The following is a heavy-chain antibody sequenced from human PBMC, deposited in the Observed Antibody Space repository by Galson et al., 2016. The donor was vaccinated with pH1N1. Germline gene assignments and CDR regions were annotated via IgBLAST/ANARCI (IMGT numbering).Heavy chain of an antibody. D-gene: IGHD1-26*01. CDR3: VRAVGGAEAH. J-gene: IGHJ4*02. V-gene: IGHV3-7*01. CDR2: MSQDGNKK. Sequence: SLRLSCAASGLTFSSYAMHWVRQAPGKGLEWVANMSQDGNKKYFVDSVKGRFTISRDYSKDSLYLQMNSLRAEDTAMYYRVRAVGGAEAHWGQGTLVTVSS. CDR1: GLTFSSYA.